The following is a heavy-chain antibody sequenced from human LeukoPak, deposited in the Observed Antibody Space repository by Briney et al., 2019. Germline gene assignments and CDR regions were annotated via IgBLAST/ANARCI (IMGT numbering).Heavy chain of an antibody. D-gene: IGHD3-22*01. V-gene: IGHV5-51*01. CDR1: GYSFTSYW. J-gene: IGHJ4*02. CDR2: IYPGDSDT. CDR3: ERHPEPHYYDSSGYYYDY. Sequence: GESLKISCKGSGYSFTSYWIGWVRQMPGKGLEWMGIIYPGDSDTRYSPSFQGQVTISADKSISTDYLQWISLKASDTAMYYCERHPEPHYYDSSGYYYDYWGQGTLVTVSS.